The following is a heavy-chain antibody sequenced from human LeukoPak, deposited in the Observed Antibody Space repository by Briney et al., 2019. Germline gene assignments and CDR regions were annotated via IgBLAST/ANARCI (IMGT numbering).Heavy chain of an antibody. Sequence: PSETLSLTCTVSGDSVSSTNYYWVWLRQPPGRGLVWLACIRYSESAYYSPSLKTRAPISVDTSENQFSLRLKPVTATDTAVYDCATHDRSHYWGQGTLVTVSS. CDR3: ATHDRSHY. V-gene: IGHV4-39*01. CDR2: IRYSESA. CDR1: GDSVSSTNYY. J-gene: IGHJ4*02. D-gene: IGHD3-22*01.